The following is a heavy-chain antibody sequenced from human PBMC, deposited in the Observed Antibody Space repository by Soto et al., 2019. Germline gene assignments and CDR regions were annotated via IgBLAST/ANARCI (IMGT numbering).Heavy chain of an antibody. Sequence: GGSLRLSCVASGLTCTNYGMNWGRQAPGKGLDWVSAISDTGGSTFYADSAKGRFTISRDNSKNTLYLQMDGLRSEDTAIYYCAATLSGYTPNYDYWGQGTPVTVSS. CDR2: ISDTGGST. J-gene: IGHJ4*02. CDR1: GLTCTNYG. D-gene: IGHD5-18*01. CDR3: AATLSGYTPNYDY. V-gene: IGHV3-23*01.